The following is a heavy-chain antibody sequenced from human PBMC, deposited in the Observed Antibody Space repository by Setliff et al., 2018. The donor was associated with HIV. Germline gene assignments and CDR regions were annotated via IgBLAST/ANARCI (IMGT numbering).Heavy chain of an antibody. D-gene: IGHD3-22*01. CDR1: GFSFGNLA. J-gene: IGHJ5*02. V-gene: IGHV3-23*01. Sequence: PGGSLRLSCATSGFSFGNLAMSWVRQVPGKGLEWVSSISGSGGSTYYADSVKGRFTISRDNAKNALYLQMNSLRAEDTAVYYCARDWGEHYDSSGFSSWGQGTLVTVSS. CDR3: ARDWGEHYDSSGFSS. CDR2: ISGSGGST.